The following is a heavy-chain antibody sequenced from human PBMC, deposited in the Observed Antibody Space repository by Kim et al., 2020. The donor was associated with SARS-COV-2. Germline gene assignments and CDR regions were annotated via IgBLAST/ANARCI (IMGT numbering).Heavy chain of an antibody. D-gene: IGHD2-15*01. Sequence: SETLSLTCTVSGGSIRSYYWSWIRQPPGKGLEWIGYIYYSGSTNYNPSLKSRVTISVDTSKNQFSLKLSSVTAADTAVYYCARQGLGYCSGGSCYSAFDIWGQGTMVTVSS. CDR1: GGSIRSYY. V-gene: IGHV4-59*08. CDR3: ARQGLGYCSGGSCYSAFDI. J-gene: IGHJ3*02. CDR2: IYYSGST.